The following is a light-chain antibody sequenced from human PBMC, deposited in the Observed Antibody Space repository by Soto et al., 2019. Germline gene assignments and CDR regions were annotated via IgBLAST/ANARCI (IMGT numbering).Light chain of an antibody. CDR2: GAS. V-gene: IGKV3-15*01. Sequence: EIVMTQSPATLSVSPGESATVSCRASQSVSSNLAWYQQKPGQAPRLLIYGASTRATGIPARFSGSGSGTEFTLTISSLQSEDFAVYYCQQYNNWPRKTFGQGTKVDIK. J-gene: IGKJ1*01. CDR3: QQYNNWPRKT. CDR1: QSVSSN.